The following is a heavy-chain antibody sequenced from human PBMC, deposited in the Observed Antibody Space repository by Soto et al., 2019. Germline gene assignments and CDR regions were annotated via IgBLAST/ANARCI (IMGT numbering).Heavy chain of an antibody. D-gene: IGHD5-12*01. V-gene: IGHV5-10-1*01. CDR3: ASLHGGYSGYETKYYYYGMDV. J-gene: IGHJ6*02. CDR2: IDPSDSYT. CDR1: GYSFTGYW. Sequence: GESLKISCKGSGYSFTGYWISWVRQMPGKGLEWMGRIDPSDSYTNYSPSFQGHVTISADKSISTAYLQWSSLKASDTAMYYCASLHGGYSGYETKYYYYGMDVWGQGTTVTV.